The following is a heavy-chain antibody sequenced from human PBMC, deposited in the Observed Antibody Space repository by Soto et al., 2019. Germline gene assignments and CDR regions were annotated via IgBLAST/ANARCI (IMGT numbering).Heavy chain of an antibody. V-gene: IGHV4-30-4*01. CDR2: IYHSGST. CDR1: GGSIGSADYY. D-gene: IGHD3-22*01. J-gene: IGHJ4*02. Sequence: PSETLSLTCTVSGGSIGSADYYWSWFRQTPERGLEWSAYIYHSGSTYYNPSLRSRSSLSVDTSKNQIFLKVGAVTAADTAVYCCARVISGYYFFDIWGQEALVTVSS. CDR3: ARVISGYYFFDI.